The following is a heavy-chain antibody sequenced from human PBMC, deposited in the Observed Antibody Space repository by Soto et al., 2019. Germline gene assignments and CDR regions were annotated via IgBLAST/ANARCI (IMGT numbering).Heavy chain of an antibody. CDR1: GGSVSIGSYY. Sequence: SETLSLTCPVSGGSVSIGSYYWSLILQAPGKGLEWIGYIYNSGSTNYNPSLKSRVTISVDTSKNHFSLRMSSVTAADTAVYYCARESDSGSYYFDYWGRGTLVTLSS. CDR3: ARESDSGSYYFDY. CDR2: IYNSGST. V-gene: IGHV4-61*03. D-gene: IGHD3-10*01. J-gene: IGHJ4*02.